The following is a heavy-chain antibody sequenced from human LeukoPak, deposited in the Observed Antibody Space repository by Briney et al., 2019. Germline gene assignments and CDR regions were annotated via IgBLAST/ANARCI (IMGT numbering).Heavy chain of an antibody. CDR1: GFTFSDYY. CDR3: ARDHYGSGSYYNEGNYYFDY. CDR2: ISSSSSYI. D-gene: IGHD3-10*01. Sequence: PGGSLRLSCAASGFTFSDYYMSWIRQAPGKGLEWVSYISSSSSYIYYADSVKGRFTISRDNAKNSLYLQMNSLRAEDTAVYYCARDHYGSGSYYNEGNYYFDYWGQGTLVTVSS. J-gene: IGHJ4*02. V-gene: IGHV3-11*06.